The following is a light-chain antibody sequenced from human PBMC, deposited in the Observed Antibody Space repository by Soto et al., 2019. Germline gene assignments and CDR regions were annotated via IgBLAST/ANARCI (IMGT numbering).Light chain of an antibody. Sequence: DIVMIQSPDSLAVSLGERATINCKSSQSVLYSSNNKNYLAWYQQKPGQPPKLLIYWASTRESGVPDRLSGSGSGTDFTLTISSLQAEDVAIYYCQQYDSAPQTFGQGTKVEIK. J-gene: IGKJ1*01. CDR1: QSVLYSSNNKNY. V-gene: IGKV4-1*01. CDR3: QQYDSAPQT. CDR2: WAS.